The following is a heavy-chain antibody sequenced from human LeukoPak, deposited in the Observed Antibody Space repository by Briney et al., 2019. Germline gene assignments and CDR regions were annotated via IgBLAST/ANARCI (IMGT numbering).Heavy chain of an antibody. CDR3: ARHGRPGYGGYENAFDI. J-gene: IGHJ3*02. CDR1: GGSISSSTYY. CDR2: IYDSGDT. Sequence: SETLSLTCTVSGGSISSSTYYWDWIRQPPGQGLEWIWNIYDSGDTYYNPSLKSRVTMFVDTSKNQFSLKLSSVTAADTAVYYCARHGRPGYGGYENAFDIWGQGTMVTVSS. D-gene: IGHD5-12*01. V-gene: IGHV4-39*01.